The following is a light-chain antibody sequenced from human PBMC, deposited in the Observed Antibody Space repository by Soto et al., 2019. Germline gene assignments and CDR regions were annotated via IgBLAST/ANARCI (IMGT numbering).Light chain of an antibody. CDR3: QQYNSYPWT. J-gene: IGKJ1*01. Sequence: DIQMTQSPSTLSASVGDRVTITCRASQSISSWLAWYQQKPGKAPKLLIYKASSLESVVPSRFSGSGSGTEFTLTISRLQPDDFATYYCQQYNSYPWTFGQGTKVEIK. CDR2: KAS. CDR1: QSISSW. V-gene: IGKV1-5*03.